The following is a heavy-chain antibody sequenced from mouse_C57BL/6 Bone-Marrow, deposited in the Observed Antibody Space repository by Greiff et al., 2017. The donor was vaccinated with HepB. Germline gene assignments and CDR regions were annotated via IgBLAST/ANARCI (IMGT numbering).Heavy chain of an antibody. CDR2: INPNNGGT. V-gene: IGHV1-22*01. Sequence: EVQLQQSGPELVKPGASVKMSCKASGYTFTDYNMHWVKQSHGKSLEWIGYINPNNGGTSYNQKFKGKATLTVNKSSSTAYMELRSLTSEDSAVYYCAKGGDGYYVYYYYAMDYWGQGTSVTVSS. CDR1: GYTFTDYN. D-gene: IGHD2-3*01. CDR3: AKGGDGYYVYYYYAMDY. J-gene: IGHJ4*01.